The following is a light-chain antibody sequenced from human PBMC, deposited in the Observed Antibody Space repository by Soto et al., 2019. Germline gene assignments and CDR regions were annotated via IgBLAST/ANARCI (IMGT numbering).Light chain of an antibody. CDR2: AAS. Sequence: EIGIAQAGAKVSVNEGKRVVLGRSASQSLSFNLAWYQQKPGQAPRLLIYAASTRATGIPARFSGSGSGTEFPLTISSLQPEDFALYYCQQRTNWPQTFGQGTKVDIK. V-gene: IGKV3-15*01. CDR3: QQRTNWPQT. CDR1: QSLSFN. J-gene: IGKJ1*01.